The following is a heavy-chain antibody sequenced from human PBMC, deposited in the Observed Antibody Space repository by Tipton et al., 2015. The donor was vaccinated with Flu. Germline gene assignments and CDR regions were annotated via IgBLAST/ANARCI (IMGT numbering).Heavy chain of an antibody. D-gene: IGHD6-13*01. Sequence: TLSLTCTVSGGSISSGGYYWSWIRQHPGKGLEWIGYIYYGGSTYYNPSLKSRVTISVDTSKNQFSLKLSSVTAADTAVYYCASYDHRHIYSSSWAGARRAFDIWGQGTMVTVSS. CDR1: GGSISSGGYY. CDR3: ASYDHRHIYSSSWAGARRAFDI. J-gene: IGHJ3*02. CDR2: IYYGGST. V-gene: IGHV4-31*03.